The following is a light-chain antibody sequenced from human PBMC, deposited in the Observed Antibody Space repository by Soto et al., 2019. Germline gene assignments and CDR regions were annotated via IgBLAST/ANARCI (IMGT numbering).Light chain of an antibody. CDR1: AGAVTSDYY. CDR2: STS. V-gene: IGLV7-43*01. J-gene: IGLJ2*01. Sequence: QTVVTQEPSLTLSPVGAVTLTGASSAGAVTSDYYANWLQQKPGQAPRALIYSTSQKHSWTPARFSGSLLGGKAALTLSAVQPEDEADYYCLLYYGGAQVLFGGGTKLTVL. CDR3: LLYYGGAQVL.